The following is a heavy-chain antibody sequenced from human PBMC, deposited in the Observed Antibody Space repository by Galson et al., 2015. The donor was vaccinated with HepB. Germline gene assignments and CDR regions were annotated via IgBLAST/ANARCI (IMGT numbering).Heavy chain of an antibody. V-gene: IGHV1-69*13. J-gene: IGHJ5*02. CDR2: IIPTFGIA. CDR3: VRDNMGRIAAAVPNWFVP. D-gene: IGHD6-13*01. CDR1: GGTFSSYG. Sequence: SVKVSCKASGGTFSSYGISWVRQAPGQGLEWMGGIIPTFGIANYAQKFQGRVTITADESTSTAYMKLSSLRSEDTAVYYCVRDNMGRIAAAVPNWFVPWGQGTLVTVSS.